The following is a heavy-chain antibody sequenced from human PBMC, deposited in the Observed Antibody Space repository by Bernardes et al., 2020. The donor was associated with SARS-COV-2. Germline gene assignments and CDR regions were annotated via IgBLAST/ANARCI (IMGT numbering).Heavy chain of an antibody. CDR3: ARDPGLFFTGSFDS. CDR1: GGSITSYY. V-gene: IGHV4-59*01. J-gene: IGHJ4*02. Sequence: SETLSLTCTVSGGSITSYYWSWIRQPPGKGLEWIGYVYHIGSTSYNPSLKSRVTISRDTSNTQFSLKLKSVTAADTALYFCARDPGLFFTGSFDSWGQGTLVTVSS. CDR2: VYHIGST.